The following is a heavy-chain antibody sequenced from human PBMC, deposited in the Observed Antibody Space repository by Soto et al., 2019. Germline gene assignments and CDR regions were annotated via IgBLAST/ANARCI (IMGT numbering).Heavy chain of an antibody. CDR3: ARDVGVDIVVVRRYPTASDI. CDR1: GFTFSSYS. CDR2: ISSSSSYI. D-gene: IGHD2-15*01. V-gene: IGHV3-21*01. J-gene: IGHJ3*02. Sequence: GGSLRLSCAASGFTFSSYSMNWVRQAPGKGLEWVSSISSSSSYIYYADSVKGRFTISRDNAKNSLYLQMNSLRAEDTAVYYCARDVGVDIVVVRRYPTASDIWGQGTMVTVSS.